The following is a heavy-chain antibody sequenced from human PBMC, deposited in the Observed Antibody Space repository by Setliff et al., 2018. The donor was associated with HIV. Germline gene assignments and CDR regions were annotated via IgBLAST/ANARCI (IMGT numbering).Heavy chain of an antibody. CDR3: VKEDITYDS. CDR2: IQYDGNNE. J-gene: IGHJ4*02. Sequence: PGGSLRLSCAASGFTFSHFGMHWVRQAPGKGLEWVTFIQYDGNNEYYADSVKGRFTISRDNAKNMPYLQMNSLRPEDTAVYYCVKEDITYDSWGQGTLVTVSS. V-gene: IGHV3-30*02. D-gene: IGHD2-15*01. CDR1: GFTFSHFG.